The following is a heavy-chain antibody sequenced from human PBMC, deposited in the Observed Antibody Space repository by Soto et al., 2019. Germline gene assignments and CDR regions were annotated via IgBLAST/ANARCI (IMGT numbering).Heavy chain of an antibody. J-gene: IGHJ6*02. CDR3: EGVVWFRGMDV. CDR2: TYYRSKWIH. Sequence: SQTLSLTCDISGDSVSSSSAAWNWIRQSPSRGLEWLGRTYYRSKWIHEYTVSMESRITINPDTSKSQFSLHIYSVTPEDTAVYYCEGVVWFRGMDVWGQGTPVTVSS. D-gene: IGHD3-16*01. CDR1: GDSVSSSSAA. V-gene: IGHV6-1*01.